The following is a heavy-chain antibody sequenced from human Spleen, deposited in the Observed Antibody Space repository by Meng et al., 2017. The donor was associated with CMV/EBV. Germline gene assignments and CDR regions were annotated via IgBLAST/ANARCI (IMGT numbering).Heavy chain of an antibody. V-gene: IGHV4-34*01. CDR3: ARSSGGGSYYAFDI. J-gene: IGHJ3*02. Sequence: SETLSLTCAVYGGSFSGYYWSWIRQPPGKGLEWIGEINHSGSTNYNPSLKSRVTISVDTSKNQFSLKLSSVTAADTAVYYCARSSGGGSYYAFDIWGQGTMVTVSS. CDR2: INHSGST. D-gene: IGHD1-26*01. CDR1: GGSFSGYY.